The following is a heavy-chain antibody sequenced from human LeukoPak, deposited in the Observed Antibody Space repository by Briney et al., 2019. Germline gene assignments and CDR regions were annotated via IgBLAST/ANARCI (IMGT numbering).Heavy chain of an antibody. J-gene: IGHJ6*03. CDR3: ARSRSGRYYYYYYYMDV. V-gene: IGHV4-34*01. CDR2: INHSGST. Sequence: SETLSLTCAVYGGSFSGYYWSWIRQPPGKGLEWIGEINHSGSTNYNPSLKSRVTIPVDTSKNQFSLKLSSVTAADTAVYYCARSRSGRYYYYYYYMDVWGKGTTVTVSS. D-gene: IGHD3-10*01. CDR1: GGSFSGYY.